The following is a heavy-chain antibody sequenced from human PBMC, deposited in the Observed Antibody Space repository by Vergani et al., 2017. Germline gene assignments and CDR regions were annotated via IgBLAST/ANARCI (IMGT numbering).Heavy chain of an antibody. CDR3: ARGGRYCSSTSCYTCWFDP. Sequence: QVQLQESGPGLVKPSQTLSLTCTVSGGSISSGSYYWSWIRQPAGKGLEGMGRIYTSGSTNYNPSLKSRVTIAVDTSKNQFSLKLSSVTAADTAVYYCARGGRYCSSTSCYTCWFDPWGQGTLVTVSS. D-gene: IGHD2-2*02. V-gene: IGHV4-61*02. J-gene: IGHJ5*02. CDR2: IYTSGST. CDR1: GGSISSGSYY.